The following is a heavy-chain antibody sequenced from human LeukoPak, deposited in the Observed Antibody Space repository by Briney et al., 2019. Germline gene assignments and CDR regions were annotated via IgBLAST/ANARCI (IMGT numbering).Heavy chain of an antibody. J-gene: IGHJ4*02. CDR3: ARLTGYSSGWYYFDY. V-gene: IGHV5-51*01. CDR2: IYPGDSDT. Sequence: GESLEISCQGSGSSFTSYWIGWVRQLPGKGLEWMGIIYPGDSDTRYSPSFQGQVTISADKSISTAYLQWSSLKASDTAMYYCARLTGYSSGWYYFDYWGQGTRVTVSS. CDR1: GSSFTSYW. D-gene: IGHD6-19*01.